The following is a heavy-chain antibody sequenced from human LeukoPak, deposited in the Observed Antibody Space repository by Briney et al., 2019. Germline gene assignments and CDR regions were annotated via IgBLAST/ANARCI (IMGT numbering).Heavy chain of an antibody. V-gene: IGHV3-30*02. CDR3: AKDRCSNGIGCYYYYMDV. D-gene: IGHD2-8*01. CDR2: IQNDGSNE. CDR1: GFTFSSYG. Sequence: GGSLRLSCAASGFTFSSYGMHWVRQAPGKGLEWVAYIQNDGSNEQYADSVKGRFSISRDSSKNILYLQMNSLRAEDTAVYYCAKDRCSNGIGCYYYYMDVWGKGTTVTISS. J-gene: IGHJ6*03.